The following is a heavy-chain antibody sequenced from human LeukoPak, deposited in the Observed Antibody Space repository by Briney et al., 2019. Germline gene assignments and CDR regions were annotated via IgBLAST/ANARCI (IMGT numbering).Heavy chain of an antibody. J-gene: IGHJ4*02. D-gene: IGHD5-18*01. CDR1: GFTFSSYG. V-gene: IGHV3-48*03. CDR3: ARDRGLNSYGLDY. Sequence: GGSLRLSCAASGFTFSSYGMNWVRQAPGKGLERVSYIGASGSIYYTDSVKGRFTISRDNAKNSLYLQMNSLRAEDTAVYYCARDRGLNSYGLDYWGQGTLVTVSS. CDR2: IGASGSI.